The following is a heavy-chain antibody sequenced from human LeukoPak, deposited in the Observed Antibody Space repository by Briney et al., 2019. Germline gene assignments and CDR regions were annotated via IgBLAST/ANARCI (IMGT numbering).Heavy chain of an antibody. CDR2: INPNSGDT. V-gene: IGHV1-2*02. CDR1: GYTFTAYY. CDR3: ARDRRIGTSNAFDI. Sequence: ASVKVSCKASGYTFTAYYIHWVRQAPGQGLGWMGWINPNSGDTNYAQKFQGRVTMTRDTSVTTAYMELSSLRSDDTAVYYCARDRRIGTSNAFDIWGQGTMVTVSS. D-gene: IGHD1/OR15-1a*01. J-gene: IGHJ3*02.